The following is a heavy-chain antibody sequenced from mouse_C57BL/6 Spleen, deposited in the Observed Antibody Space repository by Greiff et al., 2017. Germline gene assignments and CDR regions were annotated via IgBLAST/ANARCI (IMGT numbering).Heavy chain of an antibody. CDR1: GYSFTGYY. CDR2: INPSTGGT. D-gene: IGHD1-1*01. V-gene: IGHV1-42*01. Sequence: VQLQQSGPELVKPGASVKISCKASGYSFTGYYMNWVKQSPEKSLEWIGEINPSTGGTTYNQKFKAKATLTVDKSSSTAYMQLKSLTSEDSAVYYCARDYGSPYWGQGTTLTVSS. J-gene: IGHJ2*01. CDR3: ARDYGSPY.